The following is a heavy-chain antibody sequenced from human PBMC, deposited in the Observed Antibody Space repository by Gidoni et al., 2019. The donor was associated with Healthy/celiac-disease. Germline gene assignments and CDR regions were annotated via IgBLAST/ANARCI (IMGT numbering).Heavy chain of an antibody. CDR3: ARDCWFGEVRGIEWYFDL. D-gene: IGHD3-10*01. CDR1: GFTVSSYA. V-gene: IGHV3-30*04. J-gene: IGHJ2*01. CDR2: ISYDGSNK. Sequence: QVQLVESGGGVVQPGRSLRLSCAAPGFTVSSYAMHWGRQAPGKGLEWVAVISYDGSNKYYADSVKGRFTISRDNSKNTLYLQMNSLRAEDTAVYYCARDCWFGEVRGIEWYFDLWGRGTLVTVSS.